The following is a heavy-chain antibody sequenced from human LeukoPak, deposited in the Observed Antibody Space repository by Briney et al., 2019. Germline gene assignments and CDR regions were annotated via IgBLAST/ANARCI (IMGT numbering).Heavy chain of an antibody. CDR3: ARDSTNSGSYYVWYFDL. CDR2: ISSSGSTI. D-gene: IGHD1-26*01. Sequence: GGSLRLSCAASGFTFSSYEMNWVRQAPGKGLEWVSYISSSGSTIYYADSVKGRFTISRDNAKSSLYLQMNSLRPEDTAVYYCARDSTNSGSYYVWYFDLWGRGTLVTVSS. J-gene: IGHJ2*01. CDR1: GFTFSSYE. V-gene: IGHV3-48*03.